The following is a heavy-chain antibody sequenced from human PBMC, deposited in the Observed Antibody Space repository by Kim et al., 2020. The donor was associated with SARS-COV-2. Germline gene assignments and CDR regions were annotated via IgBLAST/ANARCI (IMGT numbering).Heavy chain of an antibody. CDR3: TRTNFEYYSVYDSSGHGAFDI. V-gene: IGHV3-73*01. D-gene: IGHD3-22*01. CDR1: GFTFSGSA. J-gene: IGHJ3*02. Sequence: GGSLRLSCAASGFTFSGSAMHWVRQASGKGLEWVGRIRSKANSYATAYAASVKGRFTISRDDSKNTAYLQMNSLKTEDTAVYYCTRTNFEYYSVYDSSGHGAFDIWGQGTMVTISS. CDR2: IRSKANSYAT.